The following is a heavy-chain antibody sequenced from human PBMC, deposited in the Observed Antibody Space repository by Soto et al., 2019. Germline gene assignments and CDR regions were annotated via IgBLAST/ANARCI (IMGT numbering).Heavy chain of an antibody. CDR3: ARGGYCSGGSCSTNPDFDY. Sequence: ASVKVSCKASGYTFTSYDINWVRQATGQGLEWMGWMNPNSGNTGYAQKFQGRVAMTRNTSISTAYMELSSLRSEDTAVYYCARGGYCSGGSCSTNPDFDYWGQGTLVTVSS. J-gene: IGHJ4*02. V-gene: IGHV1-8*01. CDR1: GYTFTSYD. CDR2: MNPNSGNT. D-gene: IGHD2-15*01.